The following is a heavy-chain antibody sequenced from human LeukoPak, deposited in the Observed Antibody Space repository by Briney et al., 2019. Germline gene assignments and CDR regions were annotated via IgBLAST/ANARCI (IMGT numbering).Heavy chain of an antibody. J-gene: IGHJ5*02. Sequence: ASVKVSCKASGYTFTSYDINWVRQAPGQGLEWMGWMNPNSGNTGYAQKFQGRVTMTRNTSISTAYMELSSLRSEDTAVYYCARGRLINWFDPWGQGTLVSVSS. CDR2: MNPNSGNT. V-gene: IGHV1-8*01. CDR1: GYTFTSYD. D-gene: IGHD2-8*01. CDR3: ARGRLINWFDP.